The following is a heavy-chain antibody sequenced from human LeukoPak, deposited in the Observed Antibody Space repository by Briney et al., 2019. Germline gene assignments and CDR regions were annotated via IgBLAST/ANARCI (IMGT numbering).Heavy chain of an antibody. D-gene: IGHD6-6*01. CDR3: AKGTVAGRQRAPPKEWFDP. V-gene: IGHV3-21*01. J-gene: IGHJ5*02. CDR1: GFTFSNYR. CDR2: ISSSSSYI. Sequence: GGSLRLSCAASGFTFSNYRMNWVRQAPGRGLEWVSSISSSSSYIYYADSVKGRFTISRDNAKNSLSLQMNSLRAEDSAVYYCAKGTVAGRQRAPPKEWFDPWGQGTLVTVSS.